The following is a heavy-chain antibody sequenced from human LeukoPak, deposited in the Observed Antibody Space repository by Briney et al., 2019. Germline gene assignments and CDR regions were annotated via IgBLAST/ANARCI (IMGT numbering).Heavy chain of an antibody. CDR3: ARARAPGYMDV. J-gene: IGHJ6*03. V-gene: IGHV3-33*01. CDR2: IWYDGSNK. Sequence: GRSLRLSCAASGFTFSSYGMHWVRQAPGKGLEWVAVIWYDGSNKYYADSVKGRFTISRDNSKNTLYLQMHSLRAEDTAVYYCARARAPGYMDVWGKGTTVTVSS. CDR1: GFTFSSYG. D-gene: IGHD3-10*01.